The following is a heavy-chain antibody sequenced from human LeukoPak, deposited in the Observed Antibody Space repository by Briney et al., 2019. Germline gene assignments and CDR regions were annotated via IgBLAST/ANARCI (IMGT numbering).Heavy chain of an antibody. CDR2: LYTGGSK. CDR1: GFTVNNNY. J-gene: IGHJ6*04. D-gene: IGHD6-13*01. V-gene: IGHV3-66*01. CDR3: TTYSSNWHYGMDV. Sequence: GGSLRLSCAASGFTVNNNYMNWVRQAPGKGLEWVSVLYTGGSKYYSASAQGRFTICRDNSKNTLYLQLNSRRAEDTAVYYCTTYSSNWHYGMDVGGEGTTVTVSS.